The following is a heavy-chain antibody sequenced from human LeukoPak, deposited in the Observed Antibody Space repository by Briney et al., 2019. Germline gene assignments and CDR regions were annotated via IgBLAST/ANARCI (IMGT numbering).Heavy chain of an antibody. CDR1: GYSISSGYY. Sequence: SETLSLTCTVSGYSISSGYYWGWIRQPPGKGLEWIGSIYHSGSTYYNPSLKSRVTISVDTSKNQFSLKLSSVTAADTAVYYCARAVGLERRGYFDYWGQGTLVTVSS. J-gene: IGHJ4*02. CDR3: ARAVGLERRGYFDY. D-gene: IGHD1-1*01. V-gene: IGHV4-38-2*02. CDR2: IYHSGST.